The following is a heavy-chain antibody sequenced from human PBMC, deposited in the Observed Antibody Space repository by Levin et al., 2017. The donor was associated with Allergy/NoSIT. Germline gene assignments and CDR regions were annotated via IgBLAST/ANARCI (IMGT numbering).Heavy chain of an antibody. J-gene: IGHJ6*02. D-gene: IGHD2-15*01. CDR1: GDSVSTNSGA. Sequence: SQTLSLTCVISGDSVSTNSGAWNWIRQSPSRGLEWLGRTYYRSRWYNDYAPFLKSRVSFTPDTSKNQFTLQLSSVTAEDTGVYYCVRDIVAAADGMDVWGQGTTVTVSS. CDR2: TYYRSRWYN. V-gene: IGHV6-1*01. CDR3: VRDIVAAADGMDV.